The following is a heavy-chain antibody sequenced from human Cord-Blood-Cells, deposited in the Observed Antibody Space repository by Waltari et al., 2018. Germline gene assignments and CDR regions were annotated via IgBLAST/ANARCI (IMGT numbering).Heavy chain of an antibody. CDR3: AREPMDTAMVGTHYYYYYMDV. CDR1: GGSISSYY. J-gene: IGHJ6*03. D-gene: IGHD5-18*01. Sequence: QVQLQESGPGLVKPSETLSLTCTVSGGSISSYYWSWLRQPAGKGPEWIGRIYTSGGTNDNPSLKSRVTMSVDTSKNQFSLKLSSVTAADTAVYYCAREPMDTAMVGTHYYYYYMDVWGKGTTVTVSS. CDR2: IYTSGGT. V-gene: IGHV4-4*07.